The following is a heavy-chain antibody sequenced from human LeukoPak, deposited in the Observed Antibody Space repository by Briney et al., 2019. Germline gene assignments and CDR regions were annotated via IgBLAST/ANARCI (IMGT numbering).Heavy chain of an antibody. V-gene: IGHV3-30*03. CDR3: ATGSDYYYAS. CDR2: IPHDGSNA. CDR1: GFTFTRNC. J-gene: IGHJ5*02. Sequence: PGRSLRLSCVASGFTFTRNCMHWVRQAPGKGLEWVAAIPHDGSNALYADSVKGRFTISRDDSKNTQYLQMNSLRIEDSAMDYCATGSDYYYASWGQGTLVTVSS. D-gene: IGHD3-3*01.